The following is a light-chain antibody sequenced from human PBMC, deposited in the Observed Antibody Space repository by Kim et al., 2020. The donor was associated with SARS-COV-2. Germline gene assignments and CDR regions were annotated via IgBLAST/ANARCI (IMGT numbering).Light chain of an antibody. V-gene: IGLV2-14*03. CDR1: SSDVSGYDY. J-gene: IGLJ1*01. CDR2: DVY. Sequence: GQSITISCTGTSSDVSGYDYVSWYQQHPGKAPKLMIYDVYKRPSGVSTRFSGSKSGNTASLTISGLQPEDEADYYCSSFTYTSTPSFGPGTKVTVL. CDR3: SSFTYTSTPS.